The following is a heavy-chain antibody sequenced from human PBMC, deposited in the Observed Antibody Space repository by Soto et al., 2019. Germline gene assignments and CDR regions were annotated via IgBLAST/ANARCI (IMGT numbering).Heavy chain of an antibody. CDR2: ISAYNGNT. CDR3: ARGGVGYCSGTSCPFSWFDP. D-gene: IGHD2-2*01. J-gene: IGHJ5*02. CDR1: GYTFTSYG. V-gene: IGHV1-18*01. Sequence: ASVKVSCKASGYTFTSYGISWVRQAPGQGLEWMGWISAYNGNTNYAQKLQGRVTMTTDTSTSTAYMELRSLRSDDTAVYYCARGGVGYCSGTSCPFSWFDPWGQGTLVTVSS.